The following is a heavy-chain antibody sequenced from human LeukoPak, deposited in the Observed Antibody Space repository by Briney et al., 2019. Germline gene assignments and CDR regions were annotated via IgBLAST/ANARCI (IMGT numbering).Heavy chain of an antibody. V-gene: IGHV1-18*04. CDR3: AREDCSSTSCYGGGDFDY. CDR1: GYTFTSYG. CDR2: ISAYNGNT. D-gene: IGHD2-2*01. J-gene: IGHJ4*02. Sequence: ASVKVSCKASGYTFTSYGISWVRQAPGQGLEWMGWISAYNGNTNYAQKLQGRDNMNTDTSTSTAYMELRSLRSDGTAVYYCAREDCSSTSCYGGGDFDYWGQGTLVTVSS.